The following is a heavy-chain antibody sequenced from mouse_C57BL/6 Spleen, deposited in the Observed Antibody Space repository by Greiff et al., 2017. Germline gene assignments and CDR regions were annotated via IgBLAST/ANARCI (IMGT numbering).Heavy chain of an antibody. CDR3: ARHYGSSLYYAMDY. Sequence: DVKLVESGGGLVKPGGSLKLSCAASGFTFSSYTMSWVRQTPEKRLEWVATISGGGGNTYYPDSVKGRFTISRDNAKYTLSLQMRSRRSEDTALYYCARHYGSSLYYAMDYWGQGTSVTVSS. CDR2: ISGGGGNT. D-gene: IGHD1-1*01. CDR1: GFTFSSYT. J-gene: IGHJ4*01. V-gene: IGHV5-9*01.